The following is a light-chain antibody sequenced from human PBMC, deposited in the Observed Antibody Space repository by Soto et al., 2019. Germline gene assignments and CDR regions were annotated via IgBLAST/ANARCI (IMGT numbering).Light chain of an antibody. CDR1: EGIGND. Sequence: AIQMTQSPSSLSASVGDRVTITCRASEGIGNDLGWYQQRPGKAPKLLIYAASSLHSGVPSRFSGSGSGTDFTLTISSLQPEDFAIYYRLQDRSYPRTFGQGTKVDIK. CDR3: LQDRSYPRT. CDR2: AAS. J-gene: IGKJ1*01. V-gene: IGKV1-6*01.